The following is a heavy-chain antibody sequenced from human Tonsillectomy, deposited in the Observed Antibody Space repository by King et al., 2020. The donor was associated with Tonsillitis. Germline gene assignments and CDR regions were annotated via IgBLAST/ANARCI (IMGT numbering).Heavy chain of an antibody. V-gene: IGHV5-51*01. CDR1: GYTFTSDW. CDR3: ARVPADITPPLDY. J-gene: IGHJ4*02. D-gene: IGHD3-9*01. CDR2: IYPGDSES. Sequence: VQLVQSGAEVKKSGESLKISCKGSGYTFTSDWIAWVRQMPGKGLEWMGSIYPGDSESTYSPSFQGQVTISADTSTSTAYLQWSRLKASDSAMYYCARVPADITPPLDYWGQGTLVTVSS.